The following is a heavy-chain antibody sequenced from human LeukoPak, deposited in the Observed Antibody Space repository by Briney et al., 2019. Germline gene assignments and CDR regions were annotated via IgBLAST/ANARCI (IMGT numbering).Heavy chain of an antibody. CDR2: ISGSGGST. CDR1: GFTFSSYA. Sequence: PGGSLRLSCAASGFTFSSYAMSWVRQAPGKGLEWVSAISGSGGSTYYADSVKGRFTISRDNSKNTLYLQMNSLRAEDTAVYYCAKSIVRGYEMADPDAFDIWGQGTMVTVSS. CDR3: AKSIVRGYEMADPDAFDI. J-gene: IGHJ3*02. D-gene: IGHD5-12*01. V-gene: IGHV3-23*01.